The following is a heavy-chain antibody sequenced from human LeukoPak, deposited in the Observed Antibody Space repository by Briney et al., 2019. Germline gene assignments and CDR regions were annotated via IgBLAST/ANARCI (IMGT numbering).Heavy chain of an antibody. CDR2: TYYRSKWSF. Sequence: SQTLSLTCAISGDSIFTNNVAWNWIRHSPSRGLEWLGRTYYRSKWSFDYAVAVKSRITINADTSKNQFSLQLSSVTPEHTAVYYCARWKSTSFDNWGQGTLVTVSS. J-gene: IGHJ4*02. D-gene: IGHD2-2*01. CDR1: GDSIFTNNVA. V-gene: IGHV6-1*01. CDR3: ARWKSTSFDN.